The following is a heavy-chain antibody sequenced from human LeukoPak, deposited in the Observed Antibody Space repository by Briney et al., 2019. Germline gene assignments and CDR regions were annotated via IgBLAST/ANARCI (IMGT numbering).Heavy chain of an antibody. CDR3: ARIGAGSSRDY. V-gene: IGHV3-30*03. CDR1: GFTFSDYG. CDR2: ISYDGSNK. D-gene: IGHD6-13*01. J-gene: IGHJ4*02. Sequence: GGSLRLSCAASGFTFSDYGIHWVRQAPGKGLEWVAVISYDGSNKYYADSVKGRFTISRDNSKNTLYLQMNSLRAEDTAVYYCARIGAGSSRDYWGQGTLVTVSS.